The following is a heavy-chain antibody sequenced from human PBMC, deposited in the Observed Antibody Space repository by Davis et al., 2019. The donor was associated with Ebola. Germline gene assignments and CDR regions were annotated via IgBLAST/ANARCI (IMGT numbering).Heavy chain of an antibody. D-gene: IGHD3-10*01. J-gene: IGHJ6*02. CDR2: ISAYNGNT. CDR1: GYTFTSYG. CDR3: ARVVLLWFGERRGMDV. Sequence: ASVKVSCKASGYTFTSYGISWVRQAPGQGLEWMGWISAYNGNTNYAQKLQGRVTMTTDTSTSTAYMELRSLRSDDTAVYYCARVVLLWFGERRGMDVWGQGTTVTVSS. V-gene: IGHV1-18*01.